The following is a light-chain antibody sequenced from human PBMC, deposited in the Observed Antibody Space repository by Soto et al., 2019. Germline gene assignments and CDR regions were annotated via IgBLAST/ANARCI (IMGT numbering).Light chain of an antibody. CDR3: QQYDNLLFT. CDR1: QDISNY. CDR2: DAS. V-gene: IGKV1-33*01. Sequence: DIQMTQSPSALSGSVGDRVTITCQASQDISNYLNWYQQKPGKAPKLLIYDASNLETGVPSRFSGSGSGTDFTFTISSLQPEDIATYYCQQYDNLLFTFGPGTTGDIK. J-gene: IGKJ3*01.